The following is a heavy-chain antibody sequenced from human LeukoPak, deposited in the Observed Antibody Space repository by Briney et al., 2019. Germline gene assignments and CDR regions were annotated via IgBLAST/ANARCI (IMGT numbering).Heavy chain of an antibody. V-gene: IGHV1-69*13. CDR2: ILPIFGTA. CDR1: GGTFSSYA. Sequence: SVKVSCKASGGTFSSYAISWVRQAPGQGLEWMGGILPIFGTANYAQKFQGRVTITADESTSTAYMELSSLRSEDTAVYYCARVSLPSEYSGSFDYWGQGTLVTASS. J-gene: IGHJ4*02. D-gene: IGHD1-26*01. CDR3: ARVSLPSEYSGSFDY.